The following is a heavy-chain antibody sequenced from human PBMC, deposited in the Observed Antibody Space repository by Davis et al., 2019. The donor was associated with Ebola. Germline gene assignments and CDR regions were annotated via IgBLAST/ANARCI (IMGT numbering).Heavy chain of an antibody. V-gene: IGHV4-59*12. D-gene: IGHD3-9*01. Sequence: SETLSLTCTVSGGSISSYYWSWIRQPPGKGLEWIGYIYYSGITNYNPSLKSRVTISVDMSKNQFSLKLSSVTAADTAVYYCARGPDIFDYWGQGTLVTVSS. CDR2: IYYSGIT. CDR3: ARGPDIFDY. J-gene: IGHJ4*02. CDR1: GGSISSYY.